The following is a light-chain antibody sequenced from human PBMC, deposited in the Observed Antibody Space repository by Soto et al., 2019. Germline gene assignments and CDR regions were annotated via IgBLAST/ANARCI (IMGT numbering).Light chain of an antibody. CDR2: GAS. CDR3: QQYNDWPFT. Sequence: EIVMTQSPATLSVSPGERATLSCGASQSVSNNLAWYQQKPGQAPRLLIYGASTRATGIPARFSGSGSGTEFTLTNSGLQSEDFALYYCQQYNDWPFTFGPGTKVDIK. V-gene: IGKV3-15*01. CDR1: QSVSNN. J-gene: IGKJ3*01.